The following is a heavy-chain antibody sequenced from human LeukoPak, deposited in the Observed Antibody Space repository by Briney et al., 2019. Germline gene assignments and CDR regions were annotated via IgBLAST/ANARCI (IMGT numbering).Heavy chain of an antibody. V-gene: IGHV1-2*02. CDR1: GYTFTGYY. D-gene: IGHD2-8*01. CDR2: INPNSGGT. Sequence: ASVKVSCKASGYTFTGYYMHWVRQAPGQGLEWMGWINPNSGGTNYAQKFQGRVTITADKSTSTAYMELSSLRSEDTAVYYCARERRRCTNGVCAFDYWGQGTLVTVPS. CDR3: ARERRRCTNGVCAFDY. J-gene: IGHJ4*02.